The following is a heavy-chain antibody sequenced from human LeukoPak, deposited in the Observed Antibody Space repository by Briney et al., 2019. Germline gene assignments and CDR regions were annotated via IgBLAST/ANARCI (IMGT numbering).Heavy chain of an antibody. V-gene: IGHV3-23*01. CDR1: GFTFSSYP. D-gene: IGHD6-13*01. CDR2: ISGSGDST. Sequence: GGSLRLSCAASGFTFSSYPMSWVRQAPGKGLGWVSGISGSGDSTYYADSVKGRFTISRDNSKNTLYLQLNSLRAEDTAVYYCARDSSTSNYYYGMDVWGQGTTVTVSS. J-gene: IGHJ6*02. CDR3: ARDSSTSNYYYGMDV.